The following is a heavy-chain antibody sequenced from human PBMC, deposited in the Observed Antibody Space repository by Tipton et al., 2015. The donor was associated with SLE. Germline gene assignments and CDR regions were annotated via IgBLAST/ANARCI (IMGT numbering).Heavy chain of an antibody. Sequence: TLSLTCTVSGYSISSGYYWGWIRQFPGKELEWIGRFYHSGSTYYNPSLKSRVTISVDTSKNQFSLKLSSVTAADTAVYYCAVNVVVKVQVDYWGQGALVTVSS. CDR1: GYSISSGYY. CDR2: FYHSGST. CDR3: AVNVVVKVQVDY. J-gene: IGHJ4*02. V-gene: IGHV4-38-2*02. D-gene: IGHD2-21*01.